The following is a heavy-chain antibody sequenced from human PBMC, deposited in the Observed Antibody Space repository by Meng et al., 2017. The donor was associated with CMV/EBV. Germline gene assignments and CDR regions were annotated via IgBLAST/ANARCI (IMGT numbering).Heavy chain of an antibody. Sequence: GGSLRLSCAASGFTFDAYAMHWVRQAPGKGLEWVSLISWDGGSTYYADSVKGRFTISRDNSKNSLYLQMNSLRAEDTALYYCAKVAYPYCSSTSCQLYYFDYWGQGTLVTVSS. V-gene: IGHV3-43D*03. CDR3: AKVAYPYCSSTSCQLYYFDY. J-gene: IGHJ4*02. CDR1: GFTFDAYA. CDR2: ISWDGGST. D-gene: IGHD2-2*01.